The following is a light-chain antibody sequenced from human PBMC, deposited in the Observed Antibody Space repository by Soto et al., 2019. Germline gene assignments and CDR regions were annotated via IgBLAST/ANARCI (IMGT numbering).Light chain of an antibody. Sequence: SALTQPASVSGSPGQSITISCTGTSSVVGNYIFVSWYRQHPGKAPKLMIYDINNRPSGVSNRFSGSKSGNTASLTISGLQAEDEADYYYVSYTTSASYVFGTGTKVTVL. CDR2: DIN. CDR3: VSYTTSASYV. CDR1: SSVVGNYIF. V-gene: IGLV2-14*01. J-gene: IGLJ1*01.